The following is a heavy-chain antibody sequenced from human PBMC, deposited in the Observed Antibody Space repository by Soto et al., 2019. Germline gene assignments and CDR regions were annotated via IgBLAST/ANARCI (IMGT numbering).Heavy chain of an antibody. J-gene: IGHJ6*02. CDR1: GGTFSSYA. CDR3: ARERVRYYRSGSQQGLGMDV. Sequence: QVQLVQSGAEVKKPGSSVKVSCKASGGTFSSYAISWVRQAPGQGLEWMGGIIPIFGTANYAQKFQGRVTITADESTSTAYMELSSLRSEDTAVYYCARERVRYYRSGSQQGLGMDVWGQGTTVTVSS. D-gene: IGHD3-10*01. CDR2: IIPIFGTA. V-gene: IGHV1-69*01.